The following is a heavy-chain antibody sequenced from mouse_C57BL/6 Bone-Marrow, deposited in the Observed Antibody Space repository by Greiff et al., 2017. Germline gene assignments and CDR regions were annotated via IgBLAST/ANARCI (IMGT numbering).Heavy chain of an antibody. J-gene: IGHJ4*01. Sequence: VQLQQSGPELVKPGASVKISCKASGYSFTGYYMNWVKQSPEKSLEWIGEINPSTGGTTYNQKFKAKATLTVDKSSSTAYMQLNSLTSEDSAVYYCARSRYYGSSYNDYYAMDYWGQGTSVTVSS. CDR3: ARSRYYGSSYNDYYAMDY. CDR2: INPSTGGT. CDR1: GYSFTGYY. D-gene: IGHD1-1*01. V-gene: IGHV1-42*01.